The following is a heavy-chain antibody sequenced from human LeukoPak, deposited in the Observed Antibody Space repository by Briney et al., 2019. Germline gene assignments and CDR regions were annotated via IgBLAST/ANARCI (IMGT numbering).Heavy chain of an antibody. CDR2: IRIKAYGGTT. V-gene: IGHV3-49*04. CDR1: GFTFDDYA. D-gene: IGHD3-10*01. Sequence: GGSLSLSCTASGFTFDDYAMSWVRQAPGKGLEWVGFIRIKAYGGTTEYAASVKDRFTLSRDDSKNMLYLQMNSLKTEDTAVYYCTTYLWFGELLTNYWGQGIQVTVSS. J-gene: IGHJ4*02. CDR3: TTYLWFGELLTNY.